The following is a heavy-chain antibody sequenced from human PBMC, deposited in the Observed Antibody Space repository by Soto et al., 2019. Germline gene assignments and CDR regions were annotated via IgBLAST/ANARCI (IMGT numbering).Heavy chain of an antibody. J-gene: IGHJ3*02. CDR2: IKQDGSEK. CDR3: ARDNSDFWSGHAFDI. V-gene: IGHV3-7*01. D-gene: IGHD3-3*01. Sequence: QAGGSLRLSCAASGFTFSSYWMSWVRQAPGKGLEWVANIKQDGSEKYYVDSVKGRFTTSRDNAKNSLYLQMNSLRAEDTAVYYCARDNSDFWSGHAFDICGQGTRLTVSS. CDR1: GFTFSSYW.